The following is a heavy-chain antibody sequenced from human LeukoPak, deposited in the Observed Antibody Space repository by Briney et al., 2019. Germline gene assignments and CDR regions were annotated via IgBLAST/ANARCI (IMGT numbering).Heavy chain of an antibody. V-gene: IGHV3-21*01. D-gene: IGHD6-6*01. CDR3: ARGTTVSSSLLY. CDR1: GFTFSTYS. Sequence: PGGSLRLSCAASGFTFSTYSINWVRQAPGKGLEWVSSISSSSSYIYYADSVKGRFTISRDNAKNSLYLQMNSLRAEDTAVYYCARGTTVSSSLLYWGQGTLVTVSS. CDR2: ISSSSSYI. J-gene: IGHJ4*02.